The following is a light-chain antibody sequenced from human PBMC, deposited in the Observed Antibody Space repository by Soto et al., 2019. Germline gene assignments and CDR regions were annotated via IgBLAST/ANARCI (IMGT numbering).Light chain of an antibody. CDR3: QQRSNWPRIT. CDR2: DAS. Sequence: EIVLTQSPGTLSLSSGERAALSCRSIQIVRSSYLAWYQQKPGQAPRLLIYDASNRATGIPARFSGSGSGTDFTLTISSLEPEDFAVYYCQQRSNWPRITFGQGTRLEIK. V-gene: IGKV3-11*01. J-gene: IGKJ5*01. CDR1: QIVRSSY.